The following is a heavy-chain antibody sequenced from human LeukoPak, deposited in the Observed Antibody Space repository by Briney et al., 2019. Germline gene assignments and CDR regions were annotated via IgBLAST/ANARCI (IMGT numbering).Heavy chain of an antibody. Sequence: SETLSLTCTVSGGSITSYYWSWIRQPPGKGLEWIGSIYYSGSTNYNPSLKSRVTISVDTSKNQFSLKLSSVTAADTALYYCARENGYRYDYWGQGTLVTVSS. J-gene: IGHJ4*02. CDR1: GGSITSYY. V-gene: IGHV4-59*01. CDR3: ARENGYRYDY. D-gene: IGHD5-18*01. CDR2: IYYSGST.